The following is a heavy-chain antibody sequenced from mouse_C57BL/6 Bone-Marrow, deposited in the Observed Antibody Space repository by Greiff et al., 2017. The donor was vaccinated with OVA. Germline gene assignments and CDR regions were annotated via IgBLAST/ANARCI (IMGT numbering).Heavy chain of an antibody. J-gene: IGHJ4*01. CDR1: GFTFSDYG. Sequence: EVMLVESGGGLVKPGGSLKLSCAASGFTFSDYGMHWVRQAPEKGLEWVAYISSGRSTIYYADTVKGRFTISRDNAKNTLFLQMTSLRSEDTAMYYCARENAMDYWGQGTSVTVSS. CDR3: ARENAMDY. V-gene: IGHV5-17*01. CDR2: ISSGRSTI.